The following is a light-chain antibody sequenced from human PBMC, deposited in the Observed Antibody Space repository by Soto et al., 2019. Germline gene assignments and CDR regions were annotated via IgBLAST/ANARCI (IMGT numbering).Light chain of an antibody. CDR2: GAS. J-gene: IGKJ1*01. Sequence: DIGMTQSPATLSVSPGEGATLSCRASQSVGSNLSCYQQKPVQAPSLLIYGASTRATGIPDRFSGSGSGTDFTLTISRLEPEDSAVYYCHQYGNSPRTFGQGTKVDIK. V-gene: IGKV3D-15*01. CDR1: QSVGSN. CDR3: HQYGNSPRT.